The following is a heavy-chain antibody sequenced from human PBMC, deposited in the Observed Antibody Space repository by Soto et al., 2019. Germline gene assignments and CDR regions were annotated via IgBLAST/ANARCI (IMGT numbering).Heavy chain of an antibody. D-gene: IGHD2-15*01. CDR3: ARDDVLCDGGRCYGVPLDV. J-gene: IGHJ6*04. CDR2: IQSGGST. CDR1: GFTVSSKY. Sequence: EVQLVESGGGLVQPGGSLRLSCAASGFTVSSKYMSWVRQAPGKGLEWVSLIQSGGSTYYADSVKGRFTISRDTSENTVHLQMDSLRAEDTAVYYCARDDVLCDGGRCYGVPLDVWGKRTTVTVSS. V-gene: IGHV3-66*01.